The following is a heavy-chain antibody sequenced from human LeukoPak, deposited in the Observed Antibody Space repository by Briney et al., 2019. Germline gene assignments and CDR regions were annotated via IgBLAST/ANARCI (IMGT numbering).Heavy chain of an antibody. CDR3: ARDLRRYSGSWYSPNYGMDV. Sequence: ASVKVSCKASGYTFTSYYMHWVRQAPGQGLEWMRIINPSGGSTSYAQKFQGRVTMTRDTSTSTVYMELSSLRSEDTAVYYCARDLRRYSGSWYSPNYGMDVWGQGTTVTVSS. J-gene: IGHJ6*02. D-gene: IGHD6-13*01. CDR2: INPSGGST. V-gene: IGHV1-46*01. CDR1: GYTFTSYY.